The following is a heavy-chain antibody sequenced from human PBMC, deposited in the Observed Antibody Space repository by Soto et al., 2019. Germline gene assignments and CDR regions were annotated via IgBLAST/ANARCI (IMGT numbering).Heavy chain of an antibody. CDR1: GCTFPRYD. D-gene: IGHD3-10*01. CDR2: IGTAVAT. J-gene: IGHJ4*02. V-gene: IGHV3-13*01. CDR3: ARVMVRGAPLYFDY. Sequence: GGSRIRSCAASGCTFPRYDMHWVRQATGKGLEWVSAIGTAVATYYKGSVKGRFTISSENAKNSLYLQMNSLRAEDTAVYYCARVMVRGAPLYFDYWGQGILVTISS.